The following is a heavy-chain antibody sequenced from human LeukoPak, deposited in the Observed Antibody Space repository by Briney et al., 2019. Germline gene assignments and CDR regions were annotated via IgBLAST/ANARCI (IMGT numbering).Heavy chain of an antibody. CDR1: GFTFSSYE. D-gene: IGHD3-10*01. CDR2: ISSSSSYI. J-gene: IGHJ4*02. Sequence: GGSLRLSCAASGFTFSSYEMNWVRQAPGKGLEWVSSISSSSSYIYYADSVKGRFTISRDNAKNSLYLQMNSLRVEDTAVYYCARDSYGSADYWGQGTLVTVSS. V-gene: IGHV3-21*01. CDR3: ARDSYGSADY.